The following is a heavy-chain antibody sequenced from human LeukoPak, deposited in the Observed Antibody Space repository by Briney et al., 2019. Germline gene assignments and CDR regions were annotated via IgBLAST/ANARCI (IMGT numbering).Heavy chain of an antibody. CDR1: GGSISSSSYY. V-gene: IGHV4-39*07. CDR3: ARDTAMVLDY. Sequence: SETLSLTCTVSGGSISSSSYYWGWIRQPPGKGLEWIGSIYYSGSTYYNPSLKSRVTISVDTSKNQFSLKLSSVTAADTAVYYCARDTAMVLDYRGQGTLVTVSS. D-gene: IGHD5-18*01. CDR2: IYYSGST. J-gene: IGHJ4*02.